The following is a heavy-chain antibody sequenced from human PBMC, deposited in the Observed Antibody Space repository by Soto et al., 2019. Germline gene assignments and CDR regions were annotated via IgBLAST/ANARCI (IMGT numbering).Heavy chain of an antibody. CDR2: ISSSGSTI. J-gene: IGHJ6*02. CDR3: ARVRPMLRRYCGMDV. D-gene: IGHD3-10*01. CDR1: GFTFSSYE. V-gene: IGHV3-48*03. Sequence: GGSLRLSCAASGFTFSSYEMNWVRQAPGKGLEWVSYISSSGSTIYYADSVKGRFTISRDNAKNSLYLQMNSLRAEDTAVYYCARVRPMLRRYCGMDVWGRGTTVTVSS.